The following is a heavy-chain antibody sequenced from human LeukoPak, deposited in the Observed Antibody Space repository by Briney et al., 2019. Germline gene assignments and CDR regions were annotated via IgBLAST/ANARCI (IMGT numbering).Heavy chain of an antibody. V-gene: IGHV3-21*01. J-gene: IGHJ4*02. D-gene: IGHD3-3*01. Sequence: GGSLRLSCAASGFTFSSYSMNWVRQAPGKGLEWVSSISSSSSYIYYADSVKGRFTISRDNAKNSLYLQMNSLRAEDTAVYYCARDRYYDFWSGYSDYWGQGTLVTVSS. CDR1: GFTFSSYS. CDR2: ISSSSSYI. CDR3: ARDRYYDFWSGYSDY.